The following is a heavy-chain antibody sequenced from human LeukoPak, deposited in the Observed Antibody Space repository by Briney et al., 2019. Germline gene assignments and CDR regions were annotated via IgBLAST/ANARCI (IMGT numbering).Heavy chain of an antibody. D-gene: IGHD3-10*01. V-gene: IGHV3-23*01. J-gene: IGHJ2*01. CDR3: AKVWAHDGSGNPYWHFDL. Sequence: GGSLRLSCAASGFTFSTYAMSWVRQAPGKGLEWVSAISVTGGSTYSADSVKGRFTISRDNSKNTLYLQMNSLRAEDTAVYYCAKVWAHDGSGNPYWHFDLWGRGTLVTVSS. CDR2: ISVTGGST. CDR1: GFTFSTYA.